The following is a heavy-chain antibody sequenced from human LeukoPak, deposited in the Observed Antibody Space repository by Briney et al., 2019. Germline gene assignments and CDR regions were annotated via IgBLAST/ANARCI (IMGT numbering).Heavy chain of an antibody. V-gene: IGHV4-34*01. CDR2: INHSGST. CDR1: GGSFSGYY. CDR3: ARRSDTAMVFDDY. Sequence: SETLSLTCAVYGGSFSGYYWSWIRQPPGKGLEWIGEINHSGSTNYNPSLKSRVTMSVDTSKNQFSLGLSSVTAADTAVYYCARRSDTAMVFDDYWGRGTLVTVSS. D-gene: IGHD5-18*01. J-gene: IGHJ4*02.